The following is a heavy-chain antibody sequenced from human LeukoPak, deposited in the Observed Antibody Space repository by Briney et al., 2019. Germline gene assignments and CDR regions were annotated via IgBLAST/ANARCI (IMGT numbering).Heavy chain of an antibody. V-gene: IGHV4-61*10. CDR3: ARGRRDTAMIIYYYYYYMDV. Sequence: SETLSLTCTISGTSITSGSYFWSWIRQPAGNELEWLGLIYSSGRTNYNPSLKGRVTFSVDTSKNQFSLKLSSVTAADTAVYYCARGRRDTAMIIYYYYYYMDVWGKGTTVTISS. CDR1: GTSITSGSYF. D-gene: IGHD5-18*01. J-gene: IGHJ6*03. CDR2: IYSSGRT.